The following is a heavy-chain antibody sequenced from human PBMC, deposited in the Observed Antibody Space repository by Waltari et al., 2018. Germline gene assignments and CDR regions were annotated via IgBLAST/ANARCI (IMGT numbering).Heavy chain of an antibody. D-gene: IGHD2-15*01. CDR3: ARSGGSELRMGFDP. CDR1: GFTFSSYW. CDR2: INTDGSST. J-gene: IGHJ5*02. Sequence: EVQLVESGGGLIQPGGSLRLSCAASGFTFSSYWMHWLRQAPGKGLVWVSRINTDGSSTNYAASVKGRFTISRDNAKNTLYLQMNSLRAEDTAVYYCARSGGSELRMGFDPWGQGTLVTVSS. V-gene: IGHV3-74*01.